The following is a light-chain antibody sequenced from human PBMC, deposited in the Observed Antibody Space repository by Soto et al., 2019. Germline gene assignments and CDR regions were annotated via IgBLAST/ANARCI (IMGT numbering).Light chain of an antibody. CDR1: EGIRSW. Sequence: DMQMTQSPSSVSASVGGRVTITCRASEGIRSWLAWYQQKPGKAPKLLIYAASSLQSGVPSRFSGSGSGTDFTLTISSLQPEDFATYYCQQANSFPYTFGQGTKLEIK. CDR3: QQANSFPYT. J-gene: IGKJ2*01. CDR2: AAS. V-gene: IGKV1-12*01.